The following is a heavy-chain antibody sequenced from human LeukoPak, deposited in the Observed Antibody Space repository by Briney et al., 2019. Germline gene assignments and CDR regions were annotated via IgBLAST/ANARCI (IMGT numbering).Heavy chain of an antibody. CDR2: IYYSGST. V-gene: IGHV4-59*11. CDR3: ARDTAYNRFDP. J-gene: IGHJ5*02. CDR1: GGSISSHY. Sequence: SETLSLTCTVSGGSISSHYWSWIRQPPGKGLEWIGYIYYSGSTNYNPSLKSRVTISVDTSKNQFSLKLSSVTAADTAVYYCARDTAYNRFDPWGQGTLVTVSS.